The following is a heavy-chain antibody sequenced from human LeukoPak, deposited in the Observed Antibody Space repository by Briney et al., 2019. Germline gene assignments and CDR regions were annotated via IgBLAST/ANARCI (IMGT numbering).Heavy chain of an antibody. CDR1: GSTFTSYG. CDR3: ATAEAWWVAATS. J-gene: IGHJ5*02. Sequence: ASVKVSCKASGSTFTSYGISWVRQAPGQGLEWMGWISAYNGTTNYAQKLQGRVTMTTDTSTSTAYMELRSLRSDDTAVYYCATAEAWWVAATSWGQGTLVTVSS. D-gene: IGHD2-15*01. V-gene: IGHV1-18*01. CDR2: ISAYNGTT.